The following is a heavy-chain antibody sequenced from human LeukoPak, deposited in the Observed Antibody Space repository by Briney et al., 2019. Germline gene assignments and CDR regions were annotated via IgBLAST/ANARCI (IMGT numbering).Heavy chain of an antibody. Sequence: GGSLRLSCAASGFTFSTYWMHWVRQAPGKGLVCVSRINSDGSSTNYADSVKARFTISRDNAKNTLYLQMNNLRAEDTAVYYCARGRYYFEYWGQGTLVTVSS. CDR1: GFTFSTYW. V-gene: IGHV3-74*01. CDR3: ARGRYYFEY. D-gene: IGHD4-17*01. J-gene: IGHJ4*02. CDR2: INSDGSST.